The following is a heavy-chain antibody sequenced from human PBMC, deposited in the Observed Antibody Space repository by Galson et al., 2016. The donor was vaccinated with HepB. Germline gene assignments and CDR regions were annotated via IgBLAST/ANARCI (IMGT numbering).Heavy chain of an antibody. Sequence: SETLSLTCTVSGGSVSHYYWNWIRQPPGQGLEWIGSIYYTGSTNYNPSLKSRVTMSIDTSKNQFSLKLSPVTAADTAVYFCARDQRLGMPKTLSLDYWYFDLWGRGSLVTVSS. CDR2: IYYTGST. CDR1: GGSVSHYY. D-gene: IGHD7-27*01. CDR3: ARDQRLGMPKTLSLDYWYFDL. V-gene: IGHV4-59*02. J-gene: IGHJ2*01.